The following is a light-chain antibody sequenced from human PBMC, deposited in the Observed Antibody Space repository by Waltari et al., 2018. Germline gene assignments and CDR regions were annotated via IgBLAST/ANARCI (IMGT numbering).Light chain of an antibody. CDR2: RNN. V-gene: IGLV1-47*01. Sequence: QSVLTQPPSASGTPGQRVTISCSGSNSNIGKYNVYWYQQVPGTAPKLLIYRNNQQPSGVPDRFSGSKSDTSASLAISGLRSDDEADYYCAAWDDSLYGVFGGGTKLTVL. CDR3: AAWDDSLYGV. CDR1: NSNIGKYN. J-gene: IGLJ3*02.